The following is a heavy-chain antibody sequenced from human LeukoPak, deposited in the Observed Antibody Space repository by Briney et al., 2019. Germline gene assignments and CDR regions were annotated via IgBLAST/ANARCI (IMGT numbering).Heavy chain of an antibody. V-gene: IGHV4-61*10. J-gene: IGHJ5*02. CDR1: GGSISSGSYY. CDR3: AVTWNADRTFAP. CDR2: IYYLGTT. D-gene: IGHD1-1*01. Sequence: PSETVSLTCTVSGGSISSGSYYYSWIRQPAGKGLEWIGHIYYLGTTTYNPSLRSRVTISMDASKNQFSLNLTSVTAADTAVYYCAVTWNADRTFAPWGQGILVTVS.